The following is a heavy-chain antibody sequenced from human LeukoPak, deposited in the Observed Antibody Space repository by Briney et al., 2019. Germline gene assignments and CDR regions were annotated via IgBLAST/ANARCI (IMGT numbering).Heavy chain of an antibody. V-gene: IGHV3-11*01. J-gene: IGHJ4*02. CDR2: ISSSGSTI. Sequence: PGGSLRLSCAASGFTFSDYYMSWIRQAPGKGLEWVSYISSSGSTIYYADSVKGRFTISRDNSKNTVYLQVNSLRAEDTAVFYCAKDRAWLQFWSWGQGTLVTVSS. CDR3: AKDRAWLQFWS. D-gene: IGHD5-18*01. CDR1: GFTFSDYY.